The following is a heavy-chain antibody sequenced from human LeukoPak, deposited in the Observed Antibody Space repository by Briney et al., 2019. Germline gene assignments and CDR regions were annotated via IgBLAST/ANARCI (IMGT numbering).Heavy chain of an antibody. V-gene: IGHV3-30*04. D-gene: IGHD3-10*01. CDR1: GFTFSSYA. CDR3: AHIPITAMVRGVIHDY. J-gene: IGHJ4*02. Sequence: PGGSLRLSCAASGFTFSSYAMHWVRQAPGKGLEWVAVISYDGSNKYYADSVKGRFTISRDNSKNTLYLQMNSLRAEDTAVYYCAHIPITAMVRGVIHDYWGQGTLVTVSS. CDR2: ISYDGSNK.